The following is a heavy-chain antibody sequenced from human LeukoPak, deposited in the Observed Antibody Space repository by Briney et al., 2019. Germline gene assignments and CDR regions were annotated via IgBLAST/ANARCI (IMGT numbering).Heavy chain of an antibody. D-gene: IGHD7-27*01. CDR2: IIPIRGVA. CDR3: ASDGGLIGDDFAY. Sequence: ASVTVSFTASGVTISIYAISWVRQAPGQGLEWMGRIIPIRGVANHAQKFQGRLTITADKSTSTVFRELSSLGSEDTAVYYCASDGGLIGDDFAYWGQGTLVTVSS. CDR1: GVTISIYA. J-gene: IGHJ4*02. V-gene: IGHV1-69*04.